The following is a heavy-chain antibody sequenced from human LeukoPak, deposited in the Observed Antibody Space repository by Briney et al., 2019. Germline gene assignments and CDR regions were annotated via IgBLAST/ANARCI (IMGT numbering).Heavy chain of an antibody. Sequence: GGSLRLSCAASGFTFSTYAMTWVRQAPGKGLEWVSSISSSSKYICYADSVKGRFTISRDNARNSLYLQMNSLRAEDTAVYYCARVDNWNEVTDDYWGQGTLVTVSS. D-gene: IGHD1-20*01. CDR2: ISSSSKYI. CDR3: ARVDNWNEVTDDY. CDR1: GFTFSTYA. V-gene: IGHV3-21*01. J-gene: IGHJ4*02.